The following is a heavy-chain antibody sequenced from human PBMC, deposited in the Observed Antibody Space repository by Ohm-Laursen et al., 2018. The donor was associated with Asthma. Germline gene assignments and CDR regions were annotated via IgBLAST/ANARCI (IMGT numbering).Heavy chain of an antibody. CDR1: GFTFRSYA. D-gene: IGHD3-3*01. Sequence: LRLPCTASGFTFRSYAMHWVRQAPGKGLEWVAVGGSYYDGGLKYYADSVNGRFTVSRDDSKNTLYLQMNSLRPDDTAVYYCARDVMEWYLPAFDFWGQGTLVTVSS. CDR3: ARDVMEWYLPAFDF. CDR2: GGSYYDGGLK. J-gene: IGHJ4*02. V-gene: IGHV3-30-3*01.